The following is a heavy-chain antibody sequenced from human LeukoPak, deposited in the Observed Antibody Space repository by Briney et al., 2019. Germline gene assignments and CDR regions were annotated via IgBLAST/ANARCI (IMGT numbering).Heavy chain of an antibody. J-gene: IGHJ3*02. CDR2: ISYDGSNK. CDR1: GFTFSSYG. D-gene: IGHD4-23*01. CDR3: AKDTVGAFDI. Sequence: GGSLRLSCAASGFTFSSYGMHWVRQAPGKGLEWVAVISYDGSNKYYADSVKGRFTISRDNSKNTLHLQMNSLRAEDTAVYYCAKDTVGAFDIWGQGTMVTVSS. V-gene: IGHV3-30*18.